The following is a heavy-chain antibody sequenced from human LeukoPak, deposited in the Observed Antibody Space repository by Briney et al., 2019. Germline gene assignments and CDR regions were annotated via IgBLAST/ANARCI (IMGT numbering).Heavy chain of an antibody. D-gene: IGHD2-2*01. CDR3: ARESKRYCSSTSCNDY. J-gene: IGHJ4*02. CDR1: GGTVSSYA. Sequence: ASVKVSCKASGGTVSSYAISWVRQAPGQGLEWMGGIIPIFGTANYAQKFQGRVTITADESTSTAYMELSSLRSEDTAVYYCARESKRYCSSTSCNDYWGQGTLVTVSS. V-gene: IGHV1-69*13. CDR2: IIPIFGTA.